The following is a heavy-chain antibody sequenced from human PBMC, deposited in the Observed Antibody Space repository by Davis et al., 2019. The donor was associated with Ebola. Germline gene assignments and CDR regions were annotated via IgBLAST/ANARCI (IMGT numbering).Heavy chain of an antibody. J-gene: IGHJ2*01. CDR3: ATDFPPWTTVLDFDL. CDR2: FDPEDGET. CDR1: GYTLTELS. Sequence: AASVKVSCKVSGYTLTELSMHWVRQAPGKGLEWMGGFDPEDGETIYAQKFQGRVTMTEDTSTDTAYMELSSLRSEDTAVYYCATDFPPWTTVLDFDLWGRGTLVTVSS. D-gene: IGHD4-17*01. V-gene: IGHV1-24*01.